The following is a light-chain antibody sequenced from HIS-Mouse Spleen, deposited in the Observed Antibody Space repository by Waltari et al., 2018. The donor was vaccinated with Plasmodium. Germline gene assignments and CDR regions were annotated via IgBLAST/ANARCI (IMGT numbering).Light chain of an antibody. V-gene: IGKV1-39*01. J-gene: IGKJ1*01. CDR3: QQSYSTWT. CDR2: AAS. Sequence: DIQMTQSRSSLSAAVADRVTITCRASQGISSYLNWYQQKPGKAPKLLIYAASSLQSGVPSRFSGSGSGTDFTLTISSLQPEDFATYYCQQSYSTWTFGQGTKVEIK. CDR1: QGISSY.